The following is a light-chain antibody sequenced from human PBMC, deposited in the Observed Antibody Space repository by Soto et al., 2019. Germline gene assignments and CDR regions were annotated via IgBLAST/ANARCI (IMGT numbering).Light chain of an antibody. CDR2: GAS. Sequence: EIVMMQSPATLSVSPGERATLSCRASQSVNNNLAWYQQKSGQAPRLLIYGASTRATGIPARFSGSGSGTECSLTISSLQSEDFAVYYCQQYNNWPALTFGGGTRVDIK. J-gene: IGKJ4*01. CDR1: QSVNNN. CDR3: QQYNNWPALT. V-gene: IGKV3-15*01.